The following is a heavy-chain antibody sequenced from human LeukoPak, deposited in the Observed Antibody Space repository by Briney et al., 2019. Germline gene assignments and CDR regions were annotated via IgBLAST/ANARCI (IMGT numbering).Heavy chain of an antibody. Sequence: PSQTLSLTCTVSGGSISSGDYYWSWIRQPPGKGLEWIGYIYYSGSTYYNPSLKSRVTISVDTSKNQFSLKLSSVTAADTAMYYCARDSLPPLSTDYYYYYMDVWGKGTTVTVSS. CDR1: GGSISSGDYY. J-gene: IGHJ6*03. CDR2: IYYSGST. V-gene: IGHV4-30-4*08. CDR3: ARDSLPPLSTDYYYYYMDV. D-gene: IGHD3-16*02.